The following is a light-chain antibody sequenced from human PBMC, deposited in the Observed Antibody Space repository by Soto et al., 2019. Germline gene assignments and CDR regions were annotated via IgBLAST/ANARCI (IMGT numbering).Light chain of an antibody. Sequence: DIQMTQSPSTLSASVGDRVTITCRASQSISSWLAWYQQKPGKAPKLLIYKASSLASGVPSRFSGSGSGTEFTLTISSLQPDDFATYYCHQYNSYGTFGQGTKVEIK. CDR3: HQYNSYGT. V-gene: IGKV1-5*03. CDR1: QSISSW. J-gene: IGKJ1*01. CDR2: KAS.